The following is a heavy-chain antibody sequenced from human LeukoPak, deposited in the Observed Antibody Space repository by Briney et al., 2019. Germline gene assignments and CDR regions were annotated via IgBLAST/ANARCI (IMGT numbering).Heavy chain of an antibody. CDR1: GGSISTYY. J-gene: IGHJ4*02. D-gene: IGHD3-22*01. Sequence: SETLSLTCTVSGGSISTYYWGWIRQPPGKGLEWIGSIYYSGSTYYNPSLRSRVTISVDTSKNQFSLKLTSVTAADTAVYYCARHDRSGYYRPLDYWGQGTQVTVSS. CDR3: ARHDRSGYYRPLDY. CDR2: IYYSGST. V-gene: IGHV4-39*01.